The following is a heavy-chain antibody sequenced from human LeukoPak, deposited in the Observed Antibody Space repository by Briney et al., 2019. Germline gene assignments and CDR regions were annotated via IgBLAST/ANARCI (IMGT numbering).Heavy chain of an antibody. D-gene: IGHD6-19*01. CDR2: IIPIFGTA. Sequence: SVKVSCKASGGTFSSYAVSWVRQAPGQGLEWMGGIIPIFGTANYAQKFQGRVTITADESTSTAYMELSSLRSEDTAVYYCARQPDSSGWYEPNPFDYWGQGTLVTVSS. CDR3: ARQPDSSGWYEPNPFDY. CDR1: GGTFSSYA. V-gene: IGHV1-69*13. J-gene: IGHJ4*02.